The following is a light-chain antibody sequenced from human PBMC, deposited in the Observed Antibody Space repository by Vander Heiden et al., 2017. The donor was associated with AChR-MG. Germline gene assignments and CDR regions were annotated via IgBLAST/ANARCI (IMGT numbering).Light chain of an antibody. J-gene: IGKJ3*01. CDR3: QQYKNWPPFT. Sequence: EIVMTQSPATLSVSPGERATLSCRASQSVGSHLAWYQQRAGQAPRRLIYGASTRATGIPARFTGNGSGTEFTLTISSRQSEDFAVYYCQQYKNWPPFTFGHGTKVDIK. CDR2: GAS. CDR1: QSVGSH. V-gene: IGKV3D-15*01.